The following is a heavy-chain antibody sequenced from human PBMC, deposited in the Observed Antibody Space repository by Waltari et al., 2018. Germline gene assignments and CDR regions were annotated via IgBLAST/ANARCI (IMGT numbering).Heavy chain of an antibody. Sequence: QVQLQQWGAGLLKPSETLSLPCAVYGGSFSGYYWSWIRQPPGKGLAWIGEINHSGSTNYNPSLKSRVTISVDTSKNQFSLKLSSVTAADTAVYYCASCVSSPAFDYWGQGTLVTVSS. CDR2: INHSGST. CDR1: GGSFSGYY. D-gene: IGHD6-6*01. CDR3: ASCVSSPAFDY. J-gene: IGHJ4*02. V-gene: IGHV4-34*01.